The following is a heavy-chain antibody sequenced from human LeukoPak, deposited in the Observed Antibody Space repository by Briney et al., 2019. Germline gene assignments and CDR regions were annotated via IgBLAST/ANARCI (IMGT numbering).Heavy chain of an antibody. CDR2: ISAYNGNT. V-gene: IGHV1-18*01. D-gene: IGHD3-10*01. J-gene: IGHJ6*02. Sequence: GASVKVSCKASGYTFTSYGISWVRQAPGQGLEWMGWISAYNGNTNYAQKLQGRVTMTTDTSTSTAYMELRSLRSDDTAVYHCAREHPHKSNYYGSGAYGMDVWGQGTTVTVSS. CDR1: GYTFTSYG. CDR3: AREHPHKSNYYGSGAYGMDV.